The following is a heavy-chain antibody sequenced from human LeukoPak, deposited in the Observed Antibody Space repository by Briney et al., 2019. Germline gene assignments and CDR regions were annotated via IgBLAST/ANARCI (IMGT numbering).Heavy chain of an antibody. CDR2: FYSGGRT. Sequence: GGSLRLSCAASGFTVSSNYMNWVRQAPGKGLEWVSVFYSGGRTQYADSVKGRFTISRDNSKNTLYLQMNSLRAEDTAVYYCARDSYYYGSGSYYPAYYFDYWGQGTLVTVSS. J-gene: IGHJ4*02. CDR3: ARDSYYYGSGSYYPAYYFDY. V-gene: IGHV3-53*01. CDR1: GFTVSSNY. D-gene: IGHD3-10*01.